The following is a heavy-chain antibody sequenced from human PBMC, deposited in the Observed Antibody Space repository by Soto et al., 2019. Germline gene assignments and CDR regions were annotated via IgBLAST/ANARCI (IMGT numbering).Heavy chain of an antibody. CDR2: ISYDGSNK. J-gene: IGHJ6*02. V-gene: IGHV3-30-3*01. CDR3: AREWSGSGTPLGYYGMDV. CDR1: GFTFSSYA. Sequence: HPWGALKLASAAFGFTFSSYAMHGVRQAPGKGLEWVAVISYDGSNKYYADSVKGRFTISRDNSKNTLYLQMNSLRAEDTAVYYCAREWSGSGTPLGYYGMDVWGQGTTVTVSS. D-gene: IGHD3-10*01.